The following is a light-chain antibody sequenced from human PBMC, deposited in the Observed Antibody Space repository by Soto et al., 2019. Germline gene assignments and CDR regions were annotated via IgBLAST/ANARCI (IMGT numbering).Light chain of an antibody. CDR2: DAS. CDR1: QSVSSY. CDR3: QQRSNWPPFT. Sequence: EIVLTQSPATLSLSPGERATISCRASQSVSSYLAWYQQKPGQAPRLLIYDASNRATGIPSRLSGSGSGTDFTLTISSLEPEDFAVYYCQQRSNWPPFTFGGGTKVEIK. V-gene: IGKV3-11*01. J-gene: IGKJ4*01.